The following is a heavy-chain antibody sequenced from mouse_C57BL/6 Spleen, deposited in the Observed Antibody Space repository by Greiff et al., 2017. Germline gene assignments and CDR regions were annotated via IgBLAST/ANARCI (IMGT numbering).Heavy chain of an antibody. D-gene: IGHD2-1*01. J-gene: IGHJ1*03. Sequence: EVQVVESGGGLVKPGGSLTLSCAASGFTFSDYGMHWVRQAPEKGLEWIAYISSGSSTIYYADTVKGRFTISRDNAKNTLFLQMTSLRSEDTAMYYCARGRYGNTRYFDVWGTGTTVTVSS. V-gene: IGHV5-17*01. CDR1: GFTFSDYG. CDR2: ISSGSSTI. CDR3: ARGRYGNTRYFDV.